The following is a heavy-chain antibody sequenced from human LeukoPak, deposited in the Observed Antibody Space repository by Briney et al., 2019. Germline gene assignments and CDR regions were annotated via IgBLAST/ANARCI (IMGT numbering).Heavy chain of an antibody. D-gene: IGHD3-22*01. J-gene: IGHJ4*02. CDR3: AKRGVVIRVILVGFHKEAYYFDS. CDR1: GFTFSGYS. Sequence: GGSLGLSCEASGFTFSGYSLNWVRQAPGKGLEWVASMNSGPIYYADSVKGRFTISRDNAKNSLYLQMNGLRAEDTAVYFCAKRGVVIRVILVGFHKEAYYFDSWGQGALVTVSS. CDR2: MNSGPI. V-gene: IGHV3-21*04.